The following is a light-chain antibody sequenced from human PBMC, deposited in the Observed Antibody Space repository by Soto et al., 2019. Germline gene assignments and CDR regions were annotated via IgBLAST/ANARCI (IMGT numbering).Light chain of an antibody. V-gene: IGLV2-14*01. CDR1: SSDVGGYNY. Sequence: QSVLTQPASVSGSPGQSITISCTGTSSDVGGYNYVSWYQQHPGKAPKLMIYEVSNRPSGVSNRFSGSKSGNKASLTISGLQAEDEDDYYCSSYTSSSTLEVFGTGTKGTVL. CDR3: SSYTSSSTLEV. J-gene: IGLJ1*01. CDR2: EVS.